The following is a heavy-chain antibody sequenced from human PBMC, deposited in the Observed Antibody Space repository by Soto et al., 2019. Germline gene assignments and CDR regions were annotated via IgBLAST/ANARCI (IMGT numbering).Heavy chain of an antibody. CDR1: GASISVHSYY. D-gene: IGHD3-16*01. CDR3: ARDKDLQPTVWGF. Sequence: SETLSLTCTVSGASISVHSYYWTWIRQVPGKGLEWIGYVYYSGATHYTPSLRARATISRDTSKNQFSLRLISVTAADTALYYCARDKDLQPTVWGFWGQGIQVTVSS. CDR2: VYYSGAT. J-gene: IGHJ4*02. V-gene: IGHV4-31*03.